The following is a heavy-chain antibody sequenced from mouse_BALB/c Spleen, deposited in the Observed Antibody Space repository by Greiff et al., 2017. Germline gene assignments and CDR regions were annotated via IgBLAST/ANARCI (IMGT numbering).Heavy chain of an antibody. V-gene: IGHV7-3*02. Sequence: EVQLVESGGGLVQPGGSLRLSCATSGFTFTDYYMSWVRQPPGKALEWLGFIRNKANGYTTEYSASVKGRFTISRDNSQSILYLQMNTLRAEDSATYYCARDRGDYWGQGTTRTVSS. CDR2: IRNKANGYTT. CDR3: ARDRGDY. J-gene: IGHJ2*01. CDR1: GFTFTDYY.